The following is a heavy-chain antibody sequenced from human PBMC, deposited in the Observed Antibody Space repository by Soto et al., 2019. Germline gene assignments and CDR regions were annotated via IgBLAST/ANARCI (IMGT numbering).Heavy chain of an antibody. J-gene: IGHJ4*02. V-gene: IGHV1-69*06. CDR1: GGTFSSYA. D-gene: IGHD2-8*01. Sequence: APVKVSCKASGGTFSSYAISWARQAPGQGLEWMGGIIPIFGTANYAQKFQGRVTITADKSTSTAYMELSSLRSEDTAVYYCARASGSPLTVYAPLGFWGQGSLVTVSS. CDR2: IIPIFGTA. CDR3: ARASGSPLTVYAPLGF.